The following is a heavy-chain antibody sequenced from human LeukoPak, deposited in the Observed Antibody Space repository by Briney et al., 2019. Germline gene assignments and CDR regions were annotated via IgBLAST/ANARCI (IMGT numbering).Heavy chain of an antibody. V-gene: IGHV3-53*01. Sequence: GGSLRLSCAASGLTVSSNYMSWVRQAPGEGLEWVSVIYSGGSTYYADSVKGRFTISRDNSKNTVYLQMNSLRAEDTAVYYCARYYYDSSGYPYYFDYWGQGTLVTVSS. CDR2: IYSGGST. CDR1: GLTVSSNY. D-gene: IGHD3-22*01. J-gene: IGHJ4*02. CDR3: ARYYYDSSGYPYYFDY.